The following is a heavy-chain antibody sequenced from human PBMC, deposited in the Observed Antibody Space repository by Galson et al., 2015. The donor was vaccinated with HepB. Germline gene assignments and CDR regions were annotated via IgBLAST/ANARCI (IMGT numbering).Heavy chain of an antibody. J-gene: IGHJ5*02. CDR3: AREQGRRAVTQGGLRRFDP. D-gene: IGHD6-19*01. V-gene: IGHV4-39*02. Sequence: SIYYSGSTFYNPSLKSRVTISVDTSKNQFSLKLSSVTATDTAVYYCAREQGRRAVTQGGLRRFDPWGQGTLVTVSS. CDR2: IYYSGST.